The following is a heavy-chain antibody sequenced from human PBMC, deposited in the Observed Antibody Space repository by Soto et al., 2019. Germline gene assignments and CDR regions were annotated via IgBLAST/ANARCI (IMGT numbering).Heavy chain of an antibody. Sequence: QLQLQESGPGLVKPSETLSLTCTVSGGSISSSSYYWGWIRQPPGKGLEWIGSIYCSWSTYYNPALKRRVTISRDTSKTHFSLKMSSVTAADPAVYYRASRYDYVWGSYPPGGRDVWGQGTTVAVS. D-gene: IGHD3-16*02. V-gene: IGHV4-39*02. CDR1: GGSISSSSYY. CDR2: IYCSWST. CDR3: ASRYDYVWGSYPPGGRDV. J-gene: IGHJ6*02.